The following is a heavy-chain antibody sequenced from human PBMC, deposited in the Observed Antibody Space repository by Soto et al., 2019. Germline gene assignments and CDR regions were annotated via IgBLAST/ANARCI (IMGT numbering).Heavy chain of an antibody. CDR3: ARAPSGDYFDY. CDR2: IYYSGST. CDR1: GGSISSGDYY. J-gene: IGHJ4*02. Sequence: SETLSLTCTVSGGSISSGDYYWSWIRQPPGKGLEWIGYIYYSGSTYYNPSLRSRVTISVDTSKNQFSLKLSSVTAADTAVYYCARAPSGDYFDYWGQGTLVTVSS. D-gene: IGHD4-17*01. V-gene: IGHV4-30-4*01.